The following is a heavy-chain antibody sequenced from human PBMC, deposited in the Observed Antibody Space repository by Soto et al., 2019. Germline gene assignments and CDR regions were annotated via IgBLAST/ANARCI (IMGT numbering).Heavy chain of an antibody. CDR1: GCTFSNYA. Sequence: GGSLRLSWDASGCTFSNYAMTWVRQAPGKGLEWVSTITNSGSTYYGDTVRGRFTISRDNSKTTVYLQMNSLRAEDTAIYYCARTDKFNSQSSGWANRFDYWGQGTLVTVSS. J-gene: IGHJ4*02. CDR3: ARTDKFNSQSSGWANRFDY. CDR2: ITNSGST. V-gene: IGHV3-23*01. D-gene: IGHD6-19*01.